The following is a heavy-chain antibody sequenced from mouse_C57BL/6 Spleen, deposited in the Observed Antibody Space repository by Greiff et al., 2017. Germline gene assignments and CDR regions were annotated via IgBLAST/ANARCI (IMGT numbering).Heavy chain of an antibody. CDR2: IYPGSGST. V-gene: IGHV1-55*01. CDR1: GYTFTSYW. Sequence: QVQLQQPGSELVKPGASVKMSCKASGYTFTSYWITWVKQRPGQGLEWIGDIYPGSGSTNYNEKFKSKATLTVDTSSSTAYMQLSSLTSEDSAVYDGARYIYYDYEGAVFDYWGQGTTLTVSS. J-gene: IGHJ2*01. CDR3: ARYIYYDYEGAVFDY. D-gene: IGHD2-4*01.